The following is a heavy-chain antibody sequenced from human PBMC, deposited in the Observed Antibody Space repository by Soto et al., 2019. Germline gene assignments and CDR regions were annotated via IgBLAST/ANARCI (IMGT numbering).Heavy chain of an antibody. CDR1: GFTFSNYA. J-gene: IGHJ4*02. Sequence: EVQLLESGGGLVQPGGSLRLSCAASGFTFSNYAMTWVRQAPGKGLEWVSVITGSGGGTYFVDSVKGRFTISRDNSKNTLYLQMNRLRAEDPAVYYCAKRPLTAAGFDYWGQGTLVTVSS. CDR3: AKRPLTAAGFDY. D-gene: IGHD6-13*01. V-gene: IGHV3-23*01. CDR2: ITGSGGGT.